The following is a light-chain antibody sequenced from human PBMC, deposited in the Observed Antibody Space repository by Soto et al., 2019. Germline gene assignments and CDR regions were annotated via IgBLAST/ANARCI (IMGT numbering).Light chain of an antibody. V-gene: IGKV1-39*01. CDR2: AAS. CDR1: QSIRSY. Sequence: DSQMTQSPSSLSASVGDRFTITCRASQSIRSYLNWYQQKPGKPPKLLIYAASTLHSGVPSRFSGSGSGTDFTLTISSLQPEDFATDHCQQSYSTLGLTFGGGTKVEIK. CDR3: QQSYSTLGLT. J-gene: IGKJ4*01.